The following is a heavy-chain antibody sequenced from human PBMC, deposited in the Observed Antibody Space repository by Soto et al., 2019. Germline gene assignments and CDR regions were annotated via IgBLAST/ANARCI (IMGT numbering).Heavy chain of an antibody. Sequence: GASVKVSCKASGYTFTGYYMHWVRQAPGQGLEWMGWINPNSGGTNYAQKFQGWVTMTRDTSISTAHMELSRLRSDDTAVYYCARDRASAASDYYYYYGMDVWGQGNTVTVSS. D-gene: IGHD6-13*01. J-gene: IGHJ6*02. CDR2: INPNSGGT. CDR3: ARDRASAASDYYYYYGMDV. V-gene: IGHV1-2*04. CDR1: GYTFTGYY.